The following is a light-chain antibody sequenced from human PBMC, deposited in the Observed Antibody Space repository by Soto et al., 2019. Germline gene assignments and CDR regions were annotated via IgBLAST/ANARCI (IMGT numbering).Light chain of an antibody. J-gene: IGKJ3*01. CDR2: AAS. V-gene: IGKV1-9*01. Sequence: IQLTQSPSSLSASVGDRVTITCRASQGISSYLAWYQQKPGKAPKLLIYAASTLQSGVPSRFSGSGSGTDFTLTISSLLPEDFATYYCQQLNSYALTFGPGTKVDIK. CDR3: QQLNSYALT. CDR1: QGISSY.